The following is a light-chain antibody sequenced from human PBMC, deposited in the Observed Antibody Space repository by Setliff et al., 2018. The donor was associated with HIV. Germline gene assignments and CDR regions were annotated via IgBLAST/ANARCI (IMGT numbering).Light chain of an antibody. CDR3: ISYTSSSTLVV. Sequence: QSALTQPASVSGSPGQSITISCTGTSSDVGGYNYVSWYRQHPGKAPKLMIHEVSNRPPGVSNRFSGSKSGNTASLTISGLRAEDEANYYCISYTSSSTLVVFGGGTKVTVL. CDR1: SSDVGGYNY. J-gene: IGLJ2*01. CDR2: EVS. V-gene: IGLV2-14*01.